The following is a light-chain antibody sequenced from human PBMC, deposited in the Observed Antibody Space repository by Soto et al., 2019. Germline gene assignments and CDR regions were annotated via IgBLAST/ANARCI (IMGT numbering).Light chain of an antibody. V-gene: IGLV1-40*01. J-gene: IGLJ3*02. CDR3: QSYDSSLSGSV. CDR2: GNS. CDR1: SSNIGAGYD. Sequence: QSVLTQPPSVSGAPGQRVTISCTVSSSNIGAGYDVHWYQQLPGTAPKLLIYGNSHRPSGVPDRFSGSKSGTSASLAITGLQAEDEADYYCQSYDSSLSGSVFGGGTKLTVL.